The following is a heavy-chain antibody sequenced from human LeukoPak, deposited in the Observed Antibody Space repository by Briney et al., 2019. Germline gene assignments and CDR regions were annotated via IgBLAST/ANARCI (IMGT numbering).Heavy chain of an antibody. J-gene: IGHJ4*02. Sequence: PGGSLRLSCAASGFTVSSNYMSWVRQAPGKGLEWVSVIYSGGSTYYADSVKGRFTISRDNSENTLYLQMNSLRAEDTAVYYCAREGSWNYFDYWGQGTLVTVSS. CDR2: IYSGGST. CDR3: AREGSWNYFDY. V-gene: IGHV3-66*02. CDR1: GFTVSSNY. D-gene: IGHD1-26*01.